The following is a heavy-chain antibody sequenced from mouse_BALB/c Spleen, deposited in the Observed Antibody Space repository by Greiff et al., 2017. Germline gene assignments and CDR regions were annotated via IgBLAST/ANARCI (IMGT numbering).Heavy chain of an antibody. V-gene: IGHV1-15*01. CDR3: TRSRGTKYFDY. J-gene: IGHJ2*01. CDR1: GYTFTDYE. D-gene: IGHD3-3*01. Sequence: QDQLQQSGAELVRPGASVTLSCKASGYTFTDYEMHWVKQTPVHGLEWIGAIDPETGGTAYNQKFKGKATLTADKSSSTAYMELRSLTSEDSAVYYCTRSRGTKYFDYWGQGTTLTVSS. CDR2: IDPETGGT.